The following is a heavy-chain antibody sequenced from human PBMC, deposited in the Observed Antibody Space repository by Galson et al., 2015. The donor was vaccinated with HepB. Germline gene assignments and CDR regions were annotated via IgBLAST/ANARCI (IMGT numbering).Heavy chain of an antibody. CDR2: ISWNSGSI. Sequence: SLRLSCAASGFTFDDYAMHWVRQAPGKGLEWVSGISWNSGSIGYADSVKGRFTISRDNAKNSLYLQMNSLRAEDTALYYCAKDIQAVDSSGWFDYWGQGTLVTVSS. CDR1: GFTFDDYA. CDR3: AKDIQAVDSSGWFDY. D-gene: IGHD6-19*01. V-gene: IGHV3-9*01. J-gene: IGHJ4*02.